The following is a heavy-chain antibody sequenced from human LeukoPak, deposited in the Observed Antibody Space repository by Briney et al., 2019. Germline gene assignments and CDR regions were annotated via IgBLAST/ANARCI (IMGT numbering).Heavy chain of an antibody. CDR3: ARDLGGYPFFMDV. Sequence: SEPLSLTCTVSGGSVSSSSYYWGWIRQPPGKGLEWIGSIYYTGRTYYNPSLKSRVTMSVDTSKNQFSLKLRSVTAADTAVYFCARDLGGYPFFMDVWGRGTTVIVSS. D-gene: IGHD2-15*01. CDR1: GGSVSSSSYY. V-gene: IGHV4-39*07. J-gene: IGHJ6*03. CDR2: IYYTGRT.